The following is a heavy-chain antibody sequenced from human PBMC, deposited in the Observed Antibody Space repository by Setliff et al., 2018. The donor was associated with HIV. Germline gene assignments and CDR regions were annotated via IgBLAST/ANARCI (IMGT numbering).Heavy chain of an antibody. CDR3: ARMSVSAAVYFDS. J-gene: IGHJ4*02. V-gene: IGHV4-34*01. CDR2: INHTGNT. CDR1: GGSFSGYY. D-gene: IGHD6-25*01. Sequence: SETLSLTCAVYGGSFSGYYWSWIRQPPGKGLEWIGEINHTGNTQYNPSLKSRVTMSEETSKNQFSLKLKSVTAADTAIYFCARMSVSAAVYFDSWGQGTLVTVSS.